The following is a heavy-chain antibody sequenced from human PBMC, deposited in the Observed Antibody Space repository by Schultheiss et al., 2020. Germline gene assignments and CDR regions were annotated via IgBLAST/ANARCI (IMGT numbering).Heavy chain of an antibody. CDR2: ISAYNGNT. V-gene: IGHV1-18*01. J-gene: IGHJ6*02. D-gene: IGHD6-13*01. CDR1: GYTFTNSG. CDR3: ARVQYSSSWYPYYYYGMDV. Sequence: ASVKVSCKASGYTFTNSGISWVRQAPGQGLEWMGWISAYNGNTNYAQKLQGRVTMTTDTSTSTAYMELRSLRSDDTAVYYCARVQYSSSWYPYYYYGMDVWGQGTTVTVSS.